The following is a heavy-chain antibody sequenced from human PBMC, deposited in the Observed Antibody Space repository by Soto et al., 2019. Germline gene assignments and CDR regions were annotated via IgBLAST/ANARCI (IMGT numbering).Heavy chain of an antibody. J-gene: IGHJ4*02. V-gene: IGHV3-23*01. CDR1: RFTFSNFA. CDR2: IGVTAGST. CDR3: ARESEDLTSNFDY. Sequence: AHLSESGGGLQQPGGSLKLSCEASRFTFSNFAMSWVRQAPGKGLEWISTIGVTAGSTYYTDSVRGRFTISRDNSKNSLYLEMNSLRAEDTAVYYCARESEDLTSNFDYWGQGTLVTVSS.